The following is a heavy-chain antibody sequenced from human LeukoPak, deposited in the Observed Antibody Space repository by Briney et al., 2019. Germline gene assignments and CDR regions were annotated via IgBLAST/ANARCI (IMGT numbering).Heavy chain of an antibody. V-gene: IGHV4-59*08. CDR2: IYYSGST. CDR1: GGSISSYY. Sequence: SETLSLTCTVSGGSISSYYWSWIRQPPGKGLEWIGYIYYSGSTNYNPSLKSRVTISVDTSKNQFSLKLSSVTAADTAVYYWARQGGSSARDYWGQGTLVTVSS. D-gene: IGHD1-26*01. CDR3: ARQGGSSARDY. J-gene: IGHJ4*02.